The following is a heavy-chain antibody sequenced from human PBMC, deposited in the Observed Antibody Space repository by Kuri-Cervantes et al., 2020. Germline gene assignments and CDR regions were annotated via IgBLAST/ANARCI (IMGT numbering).Heavy chain of an antibody. CDR1: GFTFSSYA. D-gene: IGHD2-2*01. CDR2: IYSGGST. V-gene: IGHV3-53*01. J-gene: IGHJ6*02. Sequence: GGSLRLSCAASGFTFSSYAMSWVRQAPGKGLEWVSVIYSGGSTYYADSVKGRFTISRDNSKNTLYPQMNSLRAEDTAVYYCARVGHCSSTSCLSYYYYGMDVWGQGTTVTVSS. CDR3: ARVGHCSSTSCLSYYYYGMDV.